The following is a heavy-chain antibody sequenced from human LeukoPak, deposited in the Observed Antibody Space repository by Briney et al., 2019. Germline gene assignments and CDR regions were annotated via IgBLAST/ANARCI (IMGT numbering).Heavy chain of an antibody. CDR1: GGSINSYY. V-gene: IGHV4-59*08. CDR3: ARGSIVGATTFDY. CDR2: IHYTGST. Sequence: SETLSLTCTVSGGSINSYYWSWIRQPPGKGLECIGYIHYTGSTNYNPSLKSRVTISVDTSKNQFSLKLSSVTAADTAVYYCARGSIVGATTFDYWGQGTLVTVSS. D-gene: IGHD1-26*01. J-gene: IGHJ4*02.